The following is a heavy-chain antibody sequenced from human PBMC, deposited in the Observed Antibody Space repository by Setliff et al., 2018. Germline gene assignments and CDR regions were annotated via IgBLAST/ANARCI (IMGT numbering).Heavy chain of an antibody. J-gene: IGHJ4*02. CDR2: INNYNTNT. CDR3: SRINFYVSSGYYYASDN. D-gene: IGHD3-22*01. CDR1: GYTFTNYG. V-gene: IGHV1-18*01. Sequence: ASVKVSCKASGYTFTNYGITWVRQAPGQGLEWMGWINNYNTNTKYAQKLQGRVTMTTDSSTDTAYLELRSLKSDDTAVYYCSRINFYVSSGYYYASDNWGQGTLVTVSS.